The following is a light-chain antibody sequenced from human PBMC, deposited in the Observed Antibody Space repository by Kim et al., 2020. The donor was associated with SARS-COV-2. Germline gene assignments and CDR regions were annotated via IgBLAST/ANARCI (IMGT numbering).Light chain of an antibody. CDR2: QDA. V-gene: IGLV3-1*01. Sequence: SYELTQLPAVSVSPGQTASLTCSGDKLDDKYVAWYQQKPGQSPVLIIFQDAKRPSGIPERFSGSNSGNTATLTISGTQAMDAGDYYCQAWDSGTAGVFGGGTQLTVL. J-gene: IGLJ2*01. CDR1: KLDDKY. CDR3: QAWDSGTAGV.